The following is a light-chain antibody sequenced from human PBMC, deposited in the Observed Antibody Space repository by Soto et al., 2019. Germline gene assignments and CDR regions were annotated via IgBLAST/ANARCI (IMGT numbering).Light chain of an antibody. CDR1: TGAVTSGHY. CDR2: DTS. Sequence: QAVVTQEPSLTVSPGGTVTLTCGSSTGAVTSGHYPYWFQQRPGQAPRTLISDTSNRHSWTPARFSGSLLGGKAALTLSGAQPEDEADYYCLLSFSGVEVFGGGTTLTVL. V-gene: IGLV7-46*01. CDR3: LLSFSGVEV. J-gene: IGLJ2*01.